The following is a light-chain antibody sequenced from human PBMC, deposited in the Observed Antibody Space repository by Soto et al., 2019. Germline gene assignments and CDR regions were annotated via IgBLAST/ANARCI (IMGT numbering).Light chain of an antibody. J-gene: IGKJ1*01. V-gene: IGKV3-20*01. Sequence: EIVLTQSPGTLSLSPGERATLSCRASQSVSSSFLAWYQQKAGQAPRLLIYGASSRATGIPDRFSGSGSGTDFTLTISRLEPEDFAVYSCQQYDRSPWTFGQGTKVEIK. CDR2: GAS. CDR1: QSVSSSF. CDR3: QQYDRSPWT.